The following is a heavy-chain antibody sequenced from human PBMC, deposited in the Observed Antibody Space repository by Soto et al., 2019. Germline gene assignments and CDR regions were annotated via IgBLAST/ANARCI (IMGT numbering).Heavy chain of an antibody. J-gene: IGHJ4*02. Sequence: SVKVSCKASGGTFSSYAISWVRQAPGQGLEWMGGIIPIFGTANYAQKFQGRVTITADESTSTAYMELSSLRSEDTAVYYCARIASSSVGVGPHIVDYWGQGTLVTVSS. CDR3: ARIASSSVGVGPHIVDY. CDR2: IIPIFGTA. V-gene: IGHV1-69*13. CDR1: GGTFSSYA. D-gene: IGHD6-6*01.